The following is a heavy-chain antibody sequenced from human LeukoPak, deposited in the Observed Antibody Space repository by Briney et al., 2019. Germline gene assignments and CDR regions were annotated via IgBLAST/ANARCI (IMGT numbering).Heavy chain of an antibody. J-gene: IGHJ4*02. Sequence: GGSLRLSCAASGFTFSSYWMHWVRQAPGKGLVWVSRINSDGSSTSYADSVKGRFTIPRDNAKNTLYLQMNSLRAEDTAVYYCASPLWTTSEYYFDYWGQGTLVTVSS. CDR3: ASPLWTTSEYYFDY. D-gene: IGHD1-26*01. CDR1: GFTFSSYW. CDR2: INSDGSST. V-gene: IGHV3-74*01.